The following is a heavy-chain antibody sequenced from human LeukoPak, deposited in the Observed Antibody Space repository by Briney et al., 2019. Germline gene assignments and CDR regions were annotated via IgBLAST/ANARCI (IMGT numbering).Heavy chain of an antibody. D-gene: IGHD2-2*01. V-gene: IGHV1-8*03. CDR3: ARGLKERSRVHYYYYMDV. CDR2: MNPNSGNT. J-gene: IGHJ6*03. Sequence: ASVKVSCKASGYTFTSYDINWVRQATGQGLEWMGWMNPNSGNTGYAQKFQGRVTITRNASISTAYMELSSLRSEDTAVYYCARGLKERSRVHYYYYMDVWGKGTTVTVSS. CDR1: GYTFTSYD.